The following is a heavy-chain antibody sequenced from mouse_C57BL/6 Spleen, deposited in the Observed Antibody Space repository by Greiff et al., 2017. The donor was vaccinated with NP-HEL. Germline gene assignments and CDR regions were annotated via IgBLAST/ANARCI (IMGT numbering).Heavy chain of an antibody. Sequence: QVQLQQPGAELVKPGASVKLSCKASGYNFTSYWMHWVKQRPGQGLEWIGMIHPNSGSTNYNEKFKSKATLTVDKSSSTASMQLSSLTSEDSAVYYCARWVTTVPCWFAYWGQGTLVTVSA. D-gene: IGHD1-1*01. J-gene: IGHJ3*01. CDR2: IHPNSGST. CDR1: GYNFTSYW. CDR3: ARWVTTVPCWFAY. V-gene: IGHV1-64*01.